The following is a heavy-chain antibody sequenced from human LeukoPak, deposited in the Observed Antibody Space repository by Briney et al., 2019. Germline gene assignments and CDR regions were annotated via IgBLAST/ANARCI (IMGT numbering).Heavy chain of an antibody. V-gene: IGHV3-66*01. J-gene: IGHJ4*02. CDR3: ARYDYGSGSFDY. CDR1: GFTFSSYW. D-gene: IGHD3-10*01. Sequence: GGSLRLSCAAFGFTFSSYWMHWVRQAPGKGLEWVSLIYSVGSTYYADSVKGRFTISRDNSKNMVHLQMNSLRTEDTAVYYCARYDYGSGSFDYWGQGTLVTVSS. CDR2: IYSVGST.